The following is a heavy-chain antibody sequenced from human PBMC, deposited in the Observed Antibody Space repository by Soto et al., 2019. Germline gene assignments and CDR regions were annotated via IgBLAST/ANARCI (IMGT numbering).Heavy chain of an antibody. V-gene: IGHV3-53*01. J-gene: IGHJ1*01. CDR2: IYSGDST. CDR1: GFTVSSIY. CDR3: AGSLLDTAMVDGYFQH. Sequence: EVQLVESGGGLIQPGGSLRLSCAASGFTVSSIYMSWVRQAPGKGLEWVSLIYSGDSTYYADSVKGRFTISRDNSKTTLDLQMNGLRAEDTAVYYCAGSLLDTAMVDGYFQHWGLGTLVTVSS. D-gene: IGHD5-18*01.